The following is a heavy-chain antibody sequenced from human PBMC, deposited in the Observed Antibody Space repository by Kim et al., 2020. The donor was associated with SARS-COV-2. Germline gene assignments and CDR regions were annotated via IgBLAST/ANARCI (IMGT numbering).Heavy chain of an antibody. D-gene: IGHD3-10*01. V-gene: IGHV3-74*01. CDR2: INSDGSST. CDR1: GFTFSSYW. Sequence: GGSLRLSCAASGFTFSSYWMHWVRQAPGKGLVWVSRINSDGSSTSYADSVKGRFTISRDNAKNTLYLQMNSLRAEDTAVYYCARDTDRDGWVGELWFLPKEGNDAFDIWGQGTMVTVSS. CDR3: ARDTDRDGWVGELWFLPKEGNDAFDI. J-gene: IGHJ3*02.